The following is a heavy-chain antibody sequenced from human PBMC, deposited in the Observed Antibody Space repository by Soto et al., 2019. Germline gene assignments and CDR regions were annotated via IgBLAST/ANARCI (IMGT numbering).Heavy chain of an antibody. CDR3: TTDPIMITFGGVRKENGMDV. CDR1: GFTFSNAW. V-gene: IGHV3-15*07. J-gene: IGHJ6*02. CDR2: IKSKTDGGTT. Sequence: GGSLRLSCAASGFTFSNAWMNWVRQAPGKGLEWVGRIKSKTDGGTTDYAAPVKGRFTISRDDSKNTLYLQMNSLKTEDTAVYYCTTDPIMITFGGVRKENGMDVWGQGTTVTVSS. D-gene: IGHD3-16*01.